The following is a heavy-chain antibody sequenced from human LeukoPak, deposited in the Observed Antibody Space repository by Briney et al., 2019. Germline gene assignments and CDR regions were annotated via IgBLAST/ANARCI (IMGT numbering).Heavy chain of an antibody. Sequence: GGSLRLSCAASGFTFSSYSMNWVRQAPGKGLEWLSYISSISSTIYYADSLKGRFTISRDNAKNSLYLQMNSLRDEDTAVYYCARSSLPYYYDSSGYYKPIDYWGQGTLVTVSS. D-gene: IGHD3-22*01. V-gene: IGHV3-48*02. J-gene: IGHJ4*02. CDR2: ISSISSTI. CDR1: GFTFSSYS. CDR3: ARSSLPYYYDSSGYYKPIDY.